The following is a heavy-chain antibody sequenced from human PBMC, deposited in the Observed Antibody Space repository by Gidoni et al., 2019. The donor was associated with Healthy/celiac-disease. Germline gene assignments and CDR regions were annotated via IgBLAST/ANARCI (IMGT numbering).Heavy chain of an antibody. D-gene: IGHD2-15*01. CDR2: ISWNSGSI. CDR3: AKARSPLVVAATPDAFDI. Sequence: EVQLVESGGGLVQPGRSLRLSCAASGFTFDAYAMPWVRQAPGKGLAWVPGISWNSGSIGYADSVKGRFTISRDNAKNSLYLQMNSLRAEDTALYYCAKARSPLVVAATPDAFDIWGQGTMVTVSS. CDR1: GFTFDAYA. J-gene: IGHJ3*02. V-gene: IGHV3-9*01.